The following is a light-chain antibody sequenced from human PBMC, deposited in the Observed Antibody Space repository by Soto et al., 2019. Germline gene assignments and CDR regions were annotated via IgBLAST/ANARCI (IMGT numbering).Light chain of an antibody. V-gene: IGKV1-39*01. CDR2: AAS. J-gene: IGKJ5*01. CDR3: QQSYNSPPIT. CDR1: QDINNL. Sequence: DIQMTQSPSTLSASVGDRVTITCRASQDINNLLAWYQQKPGKAPTLLIYAASSLQSGVPSRFRGSGYGTDFALTITSLQPEDFAIYYCQQSYNSPPITFGQGTRLEIK.